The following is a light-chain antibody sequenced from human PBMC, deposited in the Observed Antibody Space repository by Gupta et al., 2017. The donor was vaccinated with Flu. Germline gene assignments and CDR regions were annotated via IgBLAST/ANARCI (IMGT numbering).Light chain of an antibody. CDR1: QSVLYSANNKNY. CDR3: HQDNSAPYT. V-gene: IGKV4-1*01. J-gene: IGKJ2*01. CDR2: WAS. Sequence: DIVMTQSPDSLAVSLGERATINCKSSQSVLYSANNKNYLAWYQQKPGQPPKLLIYWASTRESGVPDRFSGSGSGTDFTLTSSSLQDEDVALYYCHQDNSAPYTLGQGTKLEIK.